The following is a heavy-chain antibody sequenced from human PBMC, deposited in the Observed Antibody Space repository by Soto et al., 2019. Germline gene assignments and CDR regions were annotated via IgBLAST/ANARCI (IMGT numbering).Heavy chain of an antibody. CDR2: IIPIFGTA. J-gene: IGHJ4*02. V-gene: IGHV1-69*13. D-gene: IGHD2-21*01. CDR3: ASEGDRGDTFGY. Sequence: SVKVSCKASGGTFSSYAISWVRQAPGQGLEWMGGIIPIFGTANYAQKFQGRVTITADESTSTAYMELSSLRSEDTAVYYCASEGDRGDTFGYCVQVTLAPVSS. CDR1: GGTFSSYA.